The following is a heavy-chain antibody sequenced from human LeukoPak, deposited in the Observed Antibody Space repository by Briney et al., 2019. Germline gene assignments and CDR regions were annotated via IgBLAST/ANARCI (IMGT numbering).Heavy chain of an antibody. D-gene: IGHD5-18*01. Sequence: GSLRLSCAASGFTFSSYWMNWVRQAPGKGLVWVSRINSDGSNTKYADSVKGRFTISRDNAKNTLYLQMNSLRAEDTAVYYCAKGGKYSYGALYFDYWGQGTLVTVSS. CDR2: INSDGSNT. J-gene: IGHJ4*02. V-gene: IGHV3-74*01. CDR1: GFTFSSYW. CDR3: AKGGKYSYGALYFDY.